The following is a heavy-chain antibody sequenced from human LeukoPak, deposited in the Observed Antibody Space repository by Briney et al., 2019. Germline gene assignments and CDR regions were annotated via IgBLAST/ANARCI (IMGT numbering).Heavy chain of an antibody. CDR3: ARGPLYCSSTSCYGMFPDY. Sequence: GASVKVSCKASGYTFTSYGISWVRQAPGQGLEWMGWISAYNGNTNYAQKLQGRVTMTTDTSTSTAYMELRSLRSDDTAVYYCARGPLYCSSTSCYGMFPDYWGQGTLVTVSS. D-gene: IGHD2-2*01. J-gene: IGHJ4*02. CDR1: GYTFTSYG. CDR2: ISAYNGNT. V-gene: IGHV1-18*01.